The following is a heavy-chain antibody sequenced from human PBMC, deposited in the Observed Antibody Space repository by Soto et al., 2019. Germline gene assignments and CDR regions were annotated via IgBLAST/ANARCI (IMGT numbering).Heavy chain of an antibody. D-gene: IGHD3-3*01. V-gene: IGHV3-23*01. CDR2: ISGSGGST. Sequence: GGSLRLCCAASGFTFSSYAMSWVRQAPGKGLEWVSAISGSGGSTYYADSVKGRFTISRDNSKNTLYLQMNSLRAEDTAVYYCAKDALPTYYDFWSGYYIGFYFDYWGQGTLVTVSS. J-gene: IGHJ4*02. CDR3: AKDALPTYYDFWSGYYIGFYFDY. CDR1: GFTFSSYA.